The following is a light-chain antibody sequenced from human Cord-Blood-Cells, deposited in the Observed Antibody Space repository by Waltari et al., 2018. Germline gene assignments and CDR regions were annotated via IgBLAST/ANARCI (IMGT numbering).Light chain of an antibody. CDR3: CSYAGSYTYV. V-gene: IGLV2-11*01. Sequence: QSALTQPRSVSGSPGQSVTISCTGTSSDVGGHNYLSWYQQHPGKAPKLMIYDVSKRPSGVPDRFSGSKSGNTASLTISGLQAEDEADYYCCSYAGSYTYVFGTGTKVTVL. CDR2: DVS. J-gene: IGLJ1*01. CDR1: SSDVGGHNY.